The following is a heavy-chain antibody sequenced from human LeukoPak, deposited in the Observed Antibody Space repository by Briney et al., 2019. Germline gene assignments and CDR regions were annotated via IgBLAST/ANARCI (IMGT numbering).Heavy chain of an antibody. CDR1: GGSFSGYY. D-gene: IGHD3-9*01. J-gene: IGHJ4*02. V-gene: IGHV4-34*01. CDR2: INHSGST. CDR3: ARGREYYDILTGYYKPPYYFDY. Sequence: PSETLSLTCADYGGSFSGYYWSWIRQPPGKGLEWIGEINHSGSTNYNPSLKSRVTISVDTSKNQFSLKLSSVTAADTAVYYCARGREYYDILTGYYKPPYYFDYWGQGTLVTVSS.